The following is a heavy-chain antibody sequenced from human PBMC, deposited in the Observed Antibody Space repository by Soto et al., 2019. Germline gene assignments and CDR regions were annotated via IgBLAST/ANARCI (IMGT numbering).Heavy chain of an antibody. CDR1: GGTFSSYT. CDR3: ARVSGEARAFDI. D-gene: IGHD1-26*01. CDR2: IIPILGIA. Sequence: QVQLVQSGAEVKKPGSSVKVSCKASGGTFSSYTISWVRQAPGQGLEWMGRIIPILGIANYAKKFQGRVTITADKSTSTAYMELSSLRSEDTAVYYCARVSGEARAFDIWGQGTMVTVSS. J-gene: IGHJ3*02. V-gene: IGHV1-69*02.